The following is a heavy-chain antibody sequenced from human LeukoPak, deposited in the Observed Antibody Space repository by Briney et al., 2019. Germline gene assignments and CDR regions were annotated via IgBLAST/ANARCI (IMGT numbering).Heavy chain of an antibody. Sequence: ETLSLTCTVSGGSISSYYWSWIRQPPGKGLEWVSAISGSGGSTYYADSVKGRFTISRDNSKNTLYLQMNSLRAEDTAVYYCAKTLFTMIKGDAFDIWGQGTMVTVSS. V-gene: IGHV3-23*01. CDR2: ISGSGGST. J-gene: IGHJ3*02. CDR1: GGSISSYY. D-gene: IGHD3-22*01. CDR3: AKTLFTMIKGDAFDI.